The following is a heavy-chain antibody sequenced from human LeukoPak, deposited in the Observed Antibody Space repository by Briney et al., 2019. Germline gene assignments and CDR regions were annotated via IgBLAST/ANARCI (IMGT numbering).Heavy chain of an antibody. CDR1: GGSFSGYY. V-gene: IGHV4-34*01. D-gene: IGHD5-18*01. Sequence: PSGTLSLTCAVYGGSFSGYYWSWIRQPPGKGLEWIGEINYSGSTNYNPSLKSRVTISVDTSKNQFSLKLSPVTAADAAVYYCAVAGYGRRFDHWGQGTLVSVSS. CDR3: AVAGYGRRFDH. J-gene: IGHJ4*02. CDR2: INYSGST.